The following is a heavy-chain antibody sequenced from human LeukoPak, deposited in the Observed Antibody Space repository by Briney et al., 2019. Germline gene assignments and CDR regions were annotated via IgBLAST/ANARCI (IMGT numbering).Heavy chain of an antibody. D-gene: IGHD6-19*01. Sequence: PSETLSLTCSVSGDSISTSSSYWGWIRQPPGKGLEWIGSIYYSGSTYYNTSLKSRVTISVDTSKNQFSLKLNSVTAADTAVYYCARGLGVAEDPADYWGQGTLVTVSS. CDR3: ARGLGVAEDPADY. V-gene: IGHV4-39*01. J-gene: IGHJ4*02. CDR2: IYYSGST. CDR1: GDSISTSSSY.